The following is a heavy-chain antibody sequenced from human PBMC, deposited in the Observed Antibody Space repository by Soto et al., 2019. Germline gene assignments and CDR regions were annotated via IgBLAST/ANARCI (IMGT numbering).Heavy chain of an antibody. V-gene: IGHV3-30-3*01. Sequence: GGSLRLSCAASGFTFSTYAVHWVRQAPGKGLEWVAVISNDGSKKYYVDSVKGRFTISRDNSNNTVYLQMNSLRSEDTAVYYCAKTGSPYSSSSPFDYWGQGTLVTVPS. D-gene: IGHD6-6*01. CDR1: GFTFSTYA. CDR2: ISNDGSKK. J-gene: IGHJ4*02. CDR3: AKTGSPYSSSSPFDY.